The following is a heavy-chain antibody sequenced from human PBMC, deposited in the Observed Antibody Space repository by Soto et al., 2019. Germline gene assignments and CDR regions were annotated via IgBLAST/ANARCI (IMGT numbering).Heavy chain of an antibody. CDR2: ISYDGSNK. CDR1: GFTFSSYG. V-gene: IGHV3-30*03. D-gene: IGHD3-22*01. Sequence: PGGSLRLSCAASGFTFSSYGMHWVRQAPGKGLEWVAVISYDGSNKYYADSVKGRFTISRDNSKNTLYLQMNSLRAEDTAVYYCATETTTTYYYDSSGYYEGYGMDVWGQGTXVTVSS. J-gene: IGHJ6*02. CDR3: ATETTTTYYYDSSGYYEGYGMDV.